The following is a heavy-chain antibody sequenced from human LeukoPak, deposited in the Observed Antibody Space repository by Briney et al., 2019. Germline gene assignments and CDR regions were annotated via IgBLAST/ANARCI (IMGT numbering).Heavy chain of an antibody. J-gene: IGHJ6*02. V-gene: IGHV4-30-4*01. D-gene: IGHD2-2*01. Sequence: SETLSLTCTVSGRSISSGDYYWSWIRQPPGKGLEWIGYIYYSGSTYYNPSLKSRVTISVDTSKIQFSLKLSSVTAADTAVYYCARGYCSSTSCYFPDYYYYYGMDVWGQGTTVTVSS. CDR2: IYYSGST. CDR1: GRSISSGDYY. CDR3: ARGYCSSTSCYFPDYYYYYGMDV.